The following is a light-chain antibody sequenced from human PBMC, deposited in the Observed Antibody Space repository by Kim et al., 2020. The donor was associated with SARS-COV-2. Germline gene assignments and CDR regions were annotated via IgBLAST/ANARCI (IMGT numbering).Light chain of an antibody. CDR3: GTWDTSLAAVV. CDR2: DNN. V-gene: IGLV1-51*01. CDR1: SSNIGNSY. Sequence: GQKVTISWSGSSSNIGNSYVSWYQLRPGTAPKLLIYDNNKRPSGIPDRFSGSKSGTSATLGITGLQTGDEADYYCGTWDTSLAAVVFGGGTQLTVL. J-gene: IGLJ2*01.